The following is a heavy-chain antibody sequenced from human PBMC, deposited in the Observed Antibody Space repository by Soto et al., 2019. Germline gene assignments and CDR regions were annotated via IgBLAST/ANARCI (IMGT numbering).Heavy chain of an antibody. Sequence: QVQLVQSGAEVKKPGSSVKVSCKASGGTFSSYSINWVRQAPGQGLEWMGEIIPIFGTANYAQKFQGRVTIIADESTSTAYMELSSLRPEDTAVYYCARAGGRHSGGIDYWGQGTLVTVSS. CDR3: ARAGGRHSGGIDY. V-gene: IGHV1-69*01. J-gene: IGHJ4*02. CDR2: IIPIFGTA. D-gene: IGHD1-26*01. CDR1: GGTFSSYS.